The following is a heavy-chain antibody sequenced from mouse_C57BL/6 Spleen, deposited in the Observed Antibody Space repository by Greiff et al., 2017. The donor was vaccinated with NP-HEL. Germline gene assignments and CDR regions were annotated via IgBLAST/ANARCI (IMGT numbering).Heavy chain of an antibody. D-gene: IGHD1-1*01. CDR3: ARDLFGGNWYFDV. CDR1: GYTFTGYW. Sequence: QVQLQQSGAELMKPGASVKLSCTATGYTFTGYWIEWVKQRPGHGLEWIGEIFPGSGSTNYNEKFKGKATFTADTSSNTAYMPLSSLTTEDSAIYYCARDLFGGNWYFDVWGTGTTVTVSS. V-gene: IGHV1-9*01. CDR2: IFPGSGST. J-gene: IGHJ1*03.